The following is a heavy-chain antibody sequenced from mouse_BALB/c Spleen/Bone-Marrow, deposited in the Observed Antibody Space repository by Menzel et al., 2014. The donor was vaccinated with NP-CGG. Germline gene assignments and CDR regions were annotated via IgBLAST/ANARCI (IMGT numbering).Heavy chain of an antibody. J-gene: IGHJ4*01. Sequence: VQLQQSGPDLVKPGASVKMSCKASGYTFTDYYIKWVRQSHGKRLKWIGDINPNNGNVFYNEKFKGKASLTVDKSSTSAYMQLNSLTSEDSAVYYCARSRAMDYWGQGTSVTVSS. CDR1: GYTFTDYY. CDR2: INPNNGNV. V-gene: IGHV1-26*01. CDR3: ARSRAMDY.